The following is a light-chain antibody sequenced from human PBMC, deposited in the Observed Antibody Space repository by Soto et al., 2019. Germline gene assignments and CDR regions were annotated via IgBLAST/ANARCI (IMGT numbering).Light chain of an antibody. Sequence: AIRMTQSPPSFSASTGDRVTITCRASQSIGTYLAWYQQRPGKPPNLLIYSASILQSGVPSRFSGSGSGTDFTLTITSLQSEDFATYYCQQYHAYPPTFGQGTNVGIK. CDR1: QSIGTY. CDR3: QQYHAYPPT. CDR2: SAS. V-gene: IGKV1-8*01. J-gene: IGKJ1*01.